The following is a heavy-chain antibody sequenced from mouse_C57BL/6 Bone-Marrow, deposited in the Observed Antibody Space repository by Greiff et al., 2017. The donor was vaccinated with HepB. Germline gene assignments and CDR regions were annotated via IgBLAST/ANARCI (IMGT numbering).Heavy chain of an antibody. D-gene: IGHD1-1*02. Sequence: EVKLQESGAELVRPGASVKLSCTASGFNIKDDYMHWVKQRPEQGLEWIGWIDPENGDTEYASKFQGKATITADTSSNTAYLQLSSLTSEDTAVYYCTGLWSLAYWGQGTLVTVSA. CDR2: IDPENGDT. V-gene: IGHV14-4*01. CDR1: GFNIKDDY. J-gene: IGHJ3*01. CDR3: TGLWSLAY.